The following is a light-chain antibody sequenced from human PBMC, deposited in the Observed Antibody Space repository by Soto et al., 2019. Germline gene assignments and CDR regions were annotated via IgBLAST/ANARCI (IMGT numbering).Light chain of an antibody. CDR1: SNDVGNYNL. Sequence: QSALTQPASVSGSPGQSITMSCTGTSNDVGNYNLVSWYQQHPGKAPKLMIYEGSKRPSGVSNRFSGSKSGNTASLTIAGLQAEDEDDYYCCSYAGSRSWVFGGGTKVTVL. CDR2: EGS. J-gene: IGLJ3*02. CDR3: CSYAGSRSWV. V-gene: IGLV2-23*01.